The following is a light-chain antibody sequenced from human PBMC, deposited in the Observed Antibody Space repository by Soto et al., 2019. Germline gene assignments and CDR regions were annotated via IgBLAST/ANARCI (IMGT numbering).Light chain of an antibody. J-gene: IGKJ4*01. CDR1: QSISTY. CDR3: QPTFITPPLT. Sequence: DIQMTQSPSSLSASIGDRITITCRASQSISTYLNWYQQKPGNAPSLLIYGASTLQSGVPSRFSGSGSATDFTLTISSLQPEDFATYYCQPTFITPPLTFGGGTKVEIK. CDR2: GAS. V-gene: IGKV1-39*01.